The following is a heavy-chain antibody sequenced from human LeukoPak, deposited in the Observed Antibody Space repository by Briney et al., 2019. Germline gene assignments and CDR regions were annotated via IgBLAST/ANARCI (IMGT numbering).Heavy chain of an antibody. Sequence: SETLSLTCTVSGGSISSYYWSWIRQPPGKGLEWIGYIYYSGSTNYNPSLKSRVTISVDTSKNQFSLKLSSVTAADTAVYYCARLGWSYGVDYWGQGTLVTVSS. CDR1: GGSISSYY. CDR2: IYYSGST. V-gene: IGHV4-59*08. D-gene: IGHD5-18*01. CDR3: ARLGWSYGVDY. J-gene: IGHJ4*02.